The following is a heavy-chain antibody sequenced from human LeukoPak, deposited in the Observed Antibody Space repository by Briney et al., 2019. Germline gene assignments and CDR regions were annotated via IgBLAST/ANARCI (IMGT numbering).Heavy chain of an antibody. Sequence: PGGSLRLSCAASGFTFSNYYMTWVRQAPGKGLEWLSYISGSGSSIYYADSVKGRFTISRDNARNSLYLQMNSLRAEDTALYYCASIFGVVVTDEFDYWGQGTLVTVSS. J-gene: IGHJ4*02. V-gene: IGHV3-11*01. CDR1: GFTFSNYY. CDR3: ASIFGVVVTDEFDY. CDR2: ISGSGSSI. D-gene: IGHD3-3*02.